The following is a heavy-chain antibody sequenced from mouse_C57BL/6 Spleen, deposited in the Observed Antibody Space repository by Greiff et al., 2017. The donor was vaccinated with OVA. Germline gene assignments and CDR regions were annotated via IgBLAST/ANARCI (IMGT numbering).Heavy chain of an antibody. Sequence: QVHVKQSGAELVRPGTSVKVSCKASGYAFTNYLIEWVKQRPGQGLEWIRVINPGSGGTNYNEQFKGKATLTADKSSSTAYMQLSSLTSEDSAVYFCARYYGGPYYAMDYWGQGTSVTVSS. CDR1: GYAFTNYL. CDR2: INPGSGGT. CDR3: ARYYGGPYYAMDY. V-gene: IGHV1-54*01. J-gene: IGHJ4*01. D-gene: IGHD1-1*02.